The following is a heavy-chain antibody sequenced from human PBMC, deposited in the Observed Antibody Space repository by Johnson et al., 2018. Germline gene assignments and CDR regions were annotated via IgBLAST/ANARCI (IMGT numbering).Heavy chain of an antibody. CDR2: IGSAGDT. CDR1: GFTFSSYD. D-gene: IGHD6-13*01. J-gene: IGHJ1*01. Sequence: VQLVESGGGVVQPGRSLRLSCAASGFTFSSYDMHWVRQATGKGLEWVSGIGSAGDTYYPGSVKGRFTISRENAKNSLYLQMNSLRAEDTAVYYCAKDPGSSSWYWAEYFQHWGQGTLVTVSS. V-gene: IGHV3-13*01. CDR3: AKDPGSSSWYWAEYFQH.